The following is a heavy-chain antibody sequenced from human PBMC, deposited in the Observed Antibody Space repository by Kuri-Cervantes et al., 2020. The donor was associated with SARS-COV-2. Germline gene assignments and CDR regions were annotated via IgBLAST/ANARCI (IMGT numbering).Heavy chain of an antibody. Sequence: ASVKVSCKASGYTFTSYGISWVRQAPGQGLEWMGWINPNSGGTNHAQKFQGRVTMTRDTSISTAYMELSRLRSDDTAVYYCARDGSKGKYFQHWGQGTLVTVSS. CDR2: INPNSGGT. J-gene: IGHJ1*01. CDR3: ARDGSKGKYFQH. V-gene: IGHV1-2*02. CDR1: GYTFTSYG. D-gene: IGHD3-10*01.